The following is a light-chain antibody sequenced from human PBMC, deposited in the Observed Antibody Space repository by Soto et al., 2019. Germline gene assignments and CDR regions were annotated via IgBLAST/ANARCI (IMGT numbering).Light chain of an antibody. Sequence: QSVLTQPASVSGSPGHSITISCTGTSSDVGSYNLVSWYQQHPGKAPKLMIYEGSKRPSGVSNRFSGSKSGNTASLTISGLQAEDEADYYCCSYAGSSTPYVFGTGTKV. J-gene: IGLJ1*01. V-gene: IGLV2-23*01. CDR2: EGS. CDR1: SSDVGSYNL. CDR3: CSYAGSSTPYV.